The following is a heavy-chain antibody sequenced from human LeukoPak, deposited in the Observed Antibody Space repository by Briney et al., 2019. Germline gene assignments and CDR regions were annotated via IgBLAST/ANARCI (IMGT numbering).Heavy chain of an antibody. CDR2: INPNSGGT. J-gene: IGHJ4*02. CDR1: GYTFTGYY. V-gene: IGHV1-2*02. D-gene: IGHD3-10*01. CDR3: ARGRITMVRGGSDY. Sequence: ASVKVSCKASGYTFTGYYMHWVRRAPGQGLEWMGWINPNSGGTNYAQKFQGRVTMTRDTSISTAYMELSRLRSDDTAVYYCARGRITMVRGGSDYWGQGTLVTVSS.